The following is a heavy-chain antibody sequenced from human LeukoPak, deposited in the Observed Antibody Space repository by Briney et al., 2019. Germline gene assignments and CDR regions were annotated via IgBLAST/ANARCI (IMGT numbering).Heavy chain of an antibody. CDR2: IRSKANSYAT. Sequence: EGSLRLSCAASGFTFSGSAMHWVRQASGKGLEWVGRIRSKANSYATAYAASVKGRFTISKDDSKNTAYLQMNSLKTEDTAVYYCTRTPYSGTEPWGQGTLVTVSS. CDR3: TRTPYSGTEP. V-gene: IGHV3-73*01. D-gene: IGHD1-26*01. J-gene: IGHJ5*02. CDR1: GFTFSGSA.